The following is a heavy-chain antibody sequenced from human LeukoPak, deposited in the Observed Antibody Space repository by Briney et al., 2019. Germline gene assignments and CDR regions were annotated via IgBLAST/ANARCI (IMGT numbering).Heavy chain of an antibody. CDR2: ISVRSNYI. CDR1: GYTFSSYS. Sequence: GGSLRLSCVASGYTFSSYSINWVRHAPGKGLEWVSSISVRSNYIYYADSVRGRFSISRDDARDSLYLQMNSLRAEDTAVYFCVRLRRNCDTSGFYYYYDFWGQGTLVTVSS. V-gene: IGHV3-21*01. CDR3: VRLRRNCDTSGFYYYYDF. J-gene: IGHJ4*02. D-gene: IGHD3-22*01.